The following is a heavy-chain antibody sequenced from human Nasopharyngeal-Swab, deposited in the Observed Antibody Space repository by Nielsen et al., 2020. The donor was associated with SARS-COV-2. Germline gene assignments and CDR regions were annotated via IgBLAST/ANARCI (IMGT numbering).Heavy chain of an antibody. CDR2: IYYSGST. CDR3: ARGRTIFGVVSHAFDI. CDR1: GGSISSGGYY. Sequence: SETLSLTCTVSGGSISSGGYYWSWIRQHPGKDLEWIGYIYYSGSTYYNPYLKSRVTISVDTSKNQFSLKLSSVTAADTAVYYCARGRTIFGVVSHAFDIWGQGTMVTVSS. V-gene: IGHV4-31*03. D-gene: IGHD3-3*01. J-gene: IGHJ3*02.